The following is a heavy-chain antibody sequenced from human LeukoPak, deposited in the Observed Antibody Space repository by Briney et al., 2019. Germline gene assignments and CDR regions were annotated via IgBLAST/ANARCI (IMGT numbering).Heavy chain of an antibody. J-gene: IGHJ6*02. V-gene: IGHV3-7*01. D-gene: IGHD2-21*01. CDR1: GFTFSSYW. CDR3: AKYCGGDCYGMDV. Sequence: GGSLRLSCTASGFTFSSYWMSWVRQAPGKGLEWVADIKQDGSEKDYVDSVKGRFTISRDNAKNSVYLQMNSLRAEDTAVYYCAKYCGGDCYGMDVWGQGTTVTVSS. CDR2: IKQDGSEK.